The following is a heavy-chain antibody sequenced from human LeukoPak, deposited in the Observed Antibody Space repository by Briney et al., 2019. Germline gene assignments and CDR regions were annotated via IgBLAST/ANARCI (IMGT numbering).Heavy chain of an antibody. CDR3: ARATLYCSGGSCSIDY. V-gene: IGHV3-48*04. J-gene: IGHJ4*02. Sequence: GGSLRLSCAASGFTFSNAWMSWVRQAPGKGLEWVSYISSSSSTIYYADSVKGRFTISRDNAKNSLYLQMNSLRAEDTAVYYCARATLYCSGGSCSIDYWGQGTLVTVSS. CDR2: ISSSSSTI. CDR1: GFTFSNAW. D-gene: IGHD2-15*01.